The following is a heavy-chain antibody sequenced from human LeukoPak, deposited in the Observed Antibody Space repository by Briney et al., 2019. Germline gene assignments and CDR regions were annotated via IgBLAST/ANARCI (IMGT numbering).Heavy chain of an antibody. J-gene: IGHJ4*02. D-gene: IGHD6-13*01. V-gene: IGHV1-18*01. CDR1: GYTFTSYG. CDR2: ISSYNGNT. Sequence: ASVKVSCKASGYTFTSYGISWVRQAPGQGLEWMGWISSYNGNTNYAQKLQGRVTMSTDTSTGTAYMELRSLRSDDTAVYYCAGIAAAAPFDYWGQGTLVTVSS. CDR3: AGIAAAAPFDY.